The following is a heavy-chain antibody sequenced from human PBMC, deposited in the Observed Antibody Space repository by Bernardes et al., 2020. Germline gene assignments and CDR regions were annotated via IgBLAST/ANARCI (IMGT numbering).Heavy chain of an antibody. CDR2: LNTDGENT. J-gene: IGHJ4*02. CDR3: ANDAGVDVFFDY. Sequence: GGSLRLSRVASGFAFSDFGMAWVRQAPGKGLEWVSTLNTDGENTHYADSVKGRFTISRDNSKNMFYLQMNSLRAEDTAVYYCANDAGVDVFFDYWGQGTLVTVSS. D-gene: IGHD7-27*01. V-gene: IGHV3-23*01. CDR1: GFAFSDFG.